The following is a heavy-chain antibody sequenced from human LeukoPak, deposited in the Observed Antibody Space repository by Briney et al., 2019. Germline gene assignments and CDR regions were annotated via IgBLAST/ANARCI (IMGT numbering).Heavy chain of an antibody. J-gene: IGHJ5*02. CDR3: ARDGSARDGSGSYQQGNWFDP. D-gene: IGHD3-10*01. CDR2: IYTSGST. V-gene: IGHV4-61*02. Sequence: SETLSLTCTVSGGSISSGSYYWSWIRQPAGKGLEWIGRIYTSGSTNYNPSLKSRVTISVDTSKNQFSLKLSSVTAADTAVYYCARDGSARDGSGSYQQGNWFDPWGQGTLVTVSS. CDR1: GGSISSGSYY.